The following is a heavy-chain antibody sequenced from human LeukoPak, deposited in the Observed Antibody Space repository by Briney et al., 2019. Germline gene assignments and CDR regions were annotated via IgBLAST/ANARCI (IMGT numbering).Heavy chain of an antibody. Sequence: GGALRLSCAASGFTLSSYWMHWVRQAPGKGLVWVSRINSEDSSTTYADSVKGRFTISRHNAKNTLYLQMNSLRAEDTAVYYCATGDAPGDQREFDYWGQGTLVTVSS. D-gene: IGHD3-16*01. CDR3: ATGDAPGDQREFDY. J-gene: IGHJ4*02. V-gene: IGHV3-74*01. CDR2: INSEDSST. CDR1: GFTLSSYW.